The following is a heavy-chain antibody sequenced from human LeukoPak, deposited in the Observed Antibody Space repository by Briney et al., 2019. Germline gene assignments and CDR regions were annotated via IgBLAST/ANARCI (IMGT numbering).Heavy chain of an antibody. CDR2: INPNSGGT. D-gene: IGHD3-3*02. CDR1: GYTFTGYY. Sequence: ASVKVSCKASGYTFTGYYMHWVRQAPGQGLEWMGWINPNSGGTNYAQKFQGRVTMTRDTSISTAYMELSRLRSDDTAVYYCAKDAAFYYYYYYMDVWGKGTTVTVSS. J-gene: IGHJ6*03. CDR3: AKDAAFYYYYYYMDV. V-gene: IGHV1-2*02.